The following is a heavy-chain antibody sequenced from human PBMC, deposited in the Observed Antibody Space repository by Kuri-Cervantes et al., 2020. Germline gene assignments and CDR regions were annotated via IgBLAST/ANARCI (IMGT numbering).Heavy chain of an antibody. D-gene: IGHD7-27*01. CDR2: ISWNSGSI. J-gene: IGHJ4*02. Sequence: GESLKISCAASGFTFSSYSMNWVRQAPGKGLEWVSGISWNSGSIGYADSVKGRFTISRDNSKNTLYLQMNSLRAEDTAVYYCAREVPRELGWDYWGQGTLVTVSS. V-gene: IGHV3-48*01. CDR3: AREVPRELGWDY. CDR1: GFTFSSYS.